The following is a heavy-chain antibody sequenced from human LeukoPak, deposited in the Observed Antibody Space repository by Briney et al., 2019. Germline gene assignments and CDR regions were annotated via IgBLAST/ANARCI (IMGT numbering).Heavy chain of an antibody. Sequence: SSETLSLTCAVYGGSFSGYYWGWIRQPPGKGLEWIGEINHSGSTNYNPSLKSRVTISVDTSKNQFSLKLSSVTAADTAVYYCARGRSSSSATVSQWGIAAAPRLETNFDYWGQGTLVTVSS. D-gene: IGHD6-13*01. V-gene: IGHV4-34*01. CDR3: ARGRSSSSATVSQWGIAAAPRLETNFDY. CDR1: GGSFSGYY. CDR2: INHSGST. J-gene: IGHJ4*02.